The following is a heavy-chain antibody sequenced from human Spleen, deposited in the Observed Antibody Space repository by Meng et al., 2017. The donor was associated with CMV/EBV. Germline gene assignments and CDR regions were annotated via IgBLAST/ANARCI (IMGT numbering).Heavy chain of an antibody. CDR3: AKDKTSDGVATVSFDY. Sequence: GGSLRLSCAASGFTFSSYSMNWVRQAPGKGLEWVSSISSSSSYIYYADSVKGRFTISRDNSKNTLYLQMNSLRVEDTGVYYCAKDKTSDGVATVSFDYWGQGTLVTVSS. J-gene: IGHJ4*02. CDR1: GFTFSSYS. D-gene: IGHD4-11*01. V-gene: IGHV3-21*01. CDR2: ISSSSSYI.